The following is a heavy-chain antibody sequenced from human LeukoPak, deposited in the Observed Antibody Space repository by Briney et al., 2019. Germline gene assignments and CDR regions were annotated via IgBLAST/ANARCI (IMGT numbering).Heavy chain of an antibody. V-gene: IGHV3-23*01. CDR1: GFTFSTYA. D-gene: IGHD2-21*02. CDR3: AKVGGDKYYFDF. J-gene: IGHJ4*02. Sequence: GGSLRLSCAASGFTFSTYAMSWVRQAPGKGLERVSAISVSGGTTYYADSVKGRFTISRDNSKNTLLLQMNSLRAEDTAVYYCAKVGGDKYYFDFWGQGTLVTVSS. CDR2: ISVSGGTT.